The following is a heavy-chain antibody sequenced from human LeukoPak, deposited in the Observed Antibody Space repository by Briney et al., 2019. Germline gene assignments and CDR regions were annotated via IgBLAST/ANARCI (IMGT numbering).Heavy chain of an antibody. D-gene: IGHD2-2*01. CDR3: AREGYCSSTSCPNDAFDI. CDR2: FDPEDGET. CDR1: GYTLTELS. Sequence: ASVKVSCKVSGYTLTELSMHWVRQAPGKGLEWMGGFDPEDGETIYAQKFQGRVTMTEDTSTDTAYMELSSLRSDDTAVYYCAREGYCSSTSCPNDAFDIWGQGTMVTVSS. J-gene: IGHJ3*02. V-gene: IGHV1-24*01.